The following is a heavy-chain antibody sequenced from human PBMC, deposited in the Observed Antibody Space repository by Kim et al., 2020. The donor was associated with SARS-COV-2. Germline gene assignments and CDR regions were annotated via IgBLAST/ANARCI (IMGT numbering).Heavy chain of an antibody. Sequence: GGSLRLSCAASGFTFSSYDMHWVRQAPGKGLEWISAIGTVGDSYYPGSVESRCTISNDNARNSLFLQLNNLRAGDTAVYHCIGKSRDGSNDYFDIWGRGTLVTVSS. CDR1: GFTFSSYD. J-gene: IGHJ2*01. D-gene: IGHD1-1*01. CDR3: IGKSRDGSNDYFDI. V-gene: IGHV3-13*01. CDR2: IGTVGDS.